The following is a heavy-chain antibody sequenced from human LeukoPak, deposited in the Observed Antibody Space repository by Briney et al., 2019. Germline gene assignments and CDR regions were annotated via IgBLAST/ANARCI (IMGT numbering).Heavy chain of an antibody. Sequence: PGGSLRLSCAASGFSFSSYTMNWVRQAPGKGLEWVSSISSSSTYIYYADSVKGRFTISRDNAKNSLSLQMNSLRAEDTAVYYCARALWRTVVTAFGYWGQGTLVTVSS. CDR3: ARALWRTVVTAFGY. J-gene: IGHJ4*02. CDR2: ISSSSTYI. V-gene: IGHV3-21*01. D-gene: IGHD4-23*01. CDR1: GFSFSSYT.